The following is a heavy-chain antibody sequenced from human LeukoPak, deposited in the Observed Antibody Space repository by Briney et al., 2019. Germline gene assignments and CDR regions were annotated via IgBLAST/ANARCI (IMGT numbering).Heavy chain of an antibody. CDR1: GYTFTGYY. J-gene: IGHJ6*03. CDR2: INPNSGGT. CDR3: AITRTYYYDPYYYYMDV. V-gene: IGHV1-2*02. D-gene: IGHD3-22*01. Sequence: ASVKVSCKASGYTFTGYYMHWVRQAPGRGLEWMGWINPNSGGTNYAQKFQGRVTMTRDTSINTAYMELSRLRSDDTAVYYCAITRTYYYDPYYYYMDVWGKGTTVTVSS.